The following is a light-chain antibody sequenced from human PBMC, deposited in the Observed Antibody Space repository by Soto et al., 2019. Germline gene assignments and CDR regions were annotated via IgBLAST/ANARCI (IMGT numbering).Light chain of an antibody. CDR2: AAS. CDR1: QGISSC. J-gene: IGKJ2*01. CDR3: QQADSFPYT. V-gene: IGKV1-12*02. Sequence: DIQLTQSPSSVSASVGDRVTITCRASQGISSCLAWYQQKPGKAPKLLLDAASRLQSGVPSRFGGSGSGTDFTLTISSRQPEDFATYYCQQADSFPYTFGQGTKLEIK.